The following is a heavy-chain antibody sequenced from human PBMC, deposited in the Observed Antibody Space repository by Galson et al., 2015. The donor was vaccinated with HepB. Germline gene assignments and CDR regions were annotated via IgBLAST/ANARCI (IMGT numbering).Heavy chain of an antibody. CDR1: GFTFSSYG. CDR2: ISYDGTNK. Sequence: SLRLSCAASGFTFSSYGMHWVRQAPGKGLEWVAIISYDGTNKYYADSMKGRFTISRDNSQNTLYLQMSSLRPEDTAVYYCAKETMIRGVICRGCSLRWGQGTLVTVSS. J-gene: IGHJ4*02. CDR3: AKETMIRGVICRGCSLR. V-gene: IGHV3-30*18. D-gene: IGHD3-10*01.